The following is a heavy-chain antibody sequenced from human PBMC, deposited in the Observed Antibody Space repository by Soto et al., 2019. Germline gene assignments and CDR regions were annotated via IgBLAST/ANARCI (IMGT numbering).Heavy chain of an antibody. J-gene: IGHJ5*02. CDR3: ARDVNGGFCGA. Sequence: EVQLVESGGGLVKPGGSLRLSCEASGFTSSSYTMTWVRRAPGKGLEGVSTISSRNNDMYYVDSVKGRFTISRDNARNSVYLQMNSLRADDTAVYYCARDVNGGFCGAWGQGTLVTVSS. V-gene: IGHV3-21*01. CDR2: ISSRNNDM. CDR1: GFTSSSYT. D-gene: IGHD2-21*01.